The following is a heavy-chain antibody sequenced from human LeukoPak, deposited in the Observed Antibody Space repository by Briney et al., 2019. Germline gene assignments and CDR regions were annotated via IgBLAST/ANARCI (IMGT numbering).Heavy chain of an antibody. CDR1: GFTFSSYG. Sequence: AGGSLRLSCAASGFTFSSYGMHWVRQAPGKGLEWVAVISYDGSNKYYADSVKGRFTISRDNSKNTLYLQMNSLRAEDTAVYYCAKRSSAVADFDYWGQGTLVTASS. V-gene: IGHV3-30*18. D-gene: IGHD6-19*01. J-gene: IGHJ4*02. CDR2: ISYDGSNK. CDR3: AKRSSAVADFDY.